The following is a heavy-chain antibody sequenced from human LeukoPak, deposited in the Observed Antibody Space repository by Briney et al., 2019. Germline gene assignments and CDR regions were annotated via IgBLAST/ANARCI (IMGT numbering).Heavy chain of an antibody. D-gene: IGHD1-1*01. J-gene: IGHJ4*02. V-gene: IGHV1-69*04. CDR1: GGTFSSYA. Sequence: SVKVSCKASGGTFSSYAISWVRQAPGQGLEWMGRIIPILGIANYAQKFQGRVTITADKSTSTAYMELSSLRSEDTAVYYCAAVQLERRDFDYWGQGTLVTVSS. CDR2: IIPILGIA. CDR3: AAVQLERRDFDY.